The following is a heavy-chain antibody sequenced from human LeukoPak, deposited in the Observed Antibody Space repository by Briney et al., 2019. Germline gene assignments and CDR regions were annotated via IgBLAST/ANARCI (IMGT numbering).Heavy chain of an antibody. CDR3: AREGTYYDFWSGSLSGYYGMDV. CDR2: IYTSGST. CDR1: GGSISSYY. V-gene: IGHV4-4*07. J-gene: IGHJ6*02. D-gene: IGHD3-3*01. Sequence: PSGTLSLTCTVSGGSISSYYWSWIRQPAGKGLEWIGRIYTSGSTNYNPSLKSRVTMSVDTSKNQFSLKLSSVTAADTAVYYCAREGTYYDFWSGSLSGYYGMDVWGQGTTVTVSS.